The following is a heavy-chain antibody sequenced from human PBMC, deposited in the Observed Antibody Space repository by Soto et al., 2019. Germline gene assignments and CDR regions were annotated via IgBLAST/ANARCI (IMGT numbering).Heavy chain of an antibody. D-gene: IGHD2-15*01. CDR2: INAGNGNT. J-gene: IGHJ6*02. CDR3: AGNKDGLALDYYYGMDV. Sequence: GASVKVSCKASGYTFTSYAMHWVRQAPGQRLEWMGWINAGNGNTKYSQKFQGRVTITRDTSASTAYMELSSLRSEDTAVYYCAGNKDGLALDYYYGMDVWGQGTTVTVSS. V-gene: IGHV1-3*01. CDR1: GYTFTSYA.